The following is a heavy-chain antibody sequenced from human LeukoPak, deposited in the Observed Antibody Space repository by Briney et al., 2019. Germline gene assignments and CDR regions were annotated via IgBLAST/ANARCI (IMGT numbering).Heavy chain of an antibody. V-gene: IGHV4-61*01. J-gene: IGHJ2*01. Sequence: SETLSLTCTVSGGSVSSGSYYWSWIRQPPGKGLEWSGYIYYSGSTNYNPSLKSRVTISVDTSKNQFSLKLSSVTSADTAVYCCAREITMVRGGFDLWGRGTLVTVSS. CDR2: IYYSGST. D-gene: IGHD3-10*01. CDR3: AREITMVRGGFDL. CDR1: GGSVSSGSYY.